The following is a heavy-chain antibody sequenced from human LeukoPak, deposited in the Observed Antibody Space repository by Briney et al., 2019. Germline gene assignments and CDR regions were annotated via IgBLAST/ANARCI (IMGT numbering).Heavy chain of an antibody. J-gene: IGHJ5*01. D-gene: IGHD4-17*01. CDR1: RYSFTYDC. CDR3: ARLTTPVGDGDCFDS. V-gene: IGHV5-51*01. CDR2: LHPGDSDT. Sequence: AEALKIYCPGSRYSFTYDCIGWVRQMPLRGREWMGILHPGDSDTKYSHSFKGQVTISADNSISTAYLQLSSLKASDTAIYYCARLTTPVGDGDCFDSWGQGTLVTVSS.